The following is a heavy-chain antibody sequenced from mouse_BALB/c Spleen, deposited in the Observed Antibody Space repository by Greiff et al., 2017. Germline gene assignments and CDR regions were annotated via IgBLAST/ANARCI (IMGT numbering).Heavy chain of an antibody. CDR1: GFSLTGYG. D-gene: IGHD2-1*01. CDR3: AREGNQYGNYVPFAY. Sequence: VQLQQSGPGLVAPSQSLSITCTVSGFSLTGYGVNWVRQPPGKGLEWLGMIWGDGSTDYNSALKSRLSISKDNSKSQVFLKMNSLQTDDTARYYCAREGNQYGNYVPFAYWGQGTLVTVSA. CDR2: IWGDGST. V-gene: IGHV2-6-7*01. J-gene: IGHJ3*01.